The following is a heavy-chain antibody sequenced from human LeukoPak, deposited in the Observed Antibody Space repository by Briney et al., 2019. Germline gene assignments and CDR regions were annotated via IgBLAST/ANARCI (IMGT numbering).Heavy chain of an antibody. D-gene: IGHD6-19*01. CDR1: GFTFSSYG. J-gene: IGHJ4*02. Sequence: GGSLRLSCAASGFTFSSYGMHWVRQAPGKGLEWVAFIRYDGSNKYYADSVKGRFTISRDNSKNTLYLQMNSLRAEDTAVYYCAKDLDRVAVADYFDYWGQGTLSPSPQ. CDR3: AKDLDRVAVADYFDY. V-gene: IGHV3-30*02. CDR2: IRYDGSNK.